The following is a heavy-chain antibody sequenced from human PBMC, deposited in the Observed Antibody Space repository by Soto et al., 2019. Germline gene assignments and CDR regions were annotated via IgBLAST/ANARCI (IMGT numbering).Heavy chain of an antibody. J-gene: IGHJ4*02. CDR3: ARGAPSYDSSGYYPFDY. V-gene: IGHV4-31*03. D-gene: IGHD3-22*01. CDR1: GGSISSGGYY. Sequence: TLSLTCTVSGGSISSGGYYWSWIRQHPGKGLEWIGYIYYSGSTYYNPSLKSRVTISVDTSKNQFSLKLSSVTAADTAVYYCARGAPSYDSSGYYPFDYWGQGTLVTVSS. CDR2: IYYSGST.